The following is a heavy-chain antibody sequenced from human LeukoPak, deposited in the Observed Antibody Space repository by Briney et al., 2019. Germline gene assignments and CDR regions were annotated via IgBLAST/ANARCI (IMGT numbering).Heavy chain of an antibody. D-gene: IGHD6-6*01. CDR3: AKRIAAQENFDY. V-gene: IGHV3-23*01. CDR1: GFTFSSYA. J-gene: IGHJ4*02. Sequence: GGSLRLSCAASGFTFSSYAMSWVRQARGKGLEWVSAISGSGGSTNYADSVKGRFTISRDNSKNTLYLQMNSLRAEDTALYYCAKRIAAQENFDYWGQGTLVTVSS. CDR2: ISGSGGST.